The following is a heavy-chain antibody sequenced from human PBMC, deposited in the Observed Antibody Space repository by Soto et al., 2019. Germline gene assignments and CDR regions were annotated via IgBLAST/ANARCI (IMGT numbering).Heavy chain of an antibody. CDR3: AKIDGYFDY. J-gene: IGHJ4*02. CDR2: ITGNGDTT. D-gene: IGHD3-22*01. V-gene: IGHV3-23*01. CDR1: GFTFINTG. Sequence: PGGSLRLSCAASGFTFINTGMSWVRQAPGQGLEWVSAITGNGDTTYYADSVKGRFTISRDNSKGTLYLQMNSLRAEDTAVYYCAKIDGYFDYWGQGTLVTVSS.